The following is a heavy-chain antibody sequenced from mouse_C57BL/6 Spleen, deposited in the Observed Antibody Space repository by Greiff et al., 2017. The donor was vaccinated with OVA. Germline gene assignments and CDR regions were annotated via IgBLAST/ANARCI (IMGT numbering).Heavy chain of an antibody. CDR3: ARDYYGSSLMDY. D-gene: IGHD1-1*01. Sequence: EVQLQQSGGGLVKPGGSLKLSCAASGFTFSSYAMSWVRQTPEKRLEWVATISDGGSYTYYPDNVKGRFTISRDNAKNNLYLQMSHLKSEDTAMYYCARDYYGSSLMDYWGQGTSVTVSS. V-gene: IGHV5-4*01. J-gene: IGHJ4*01. CDR1: GFTFSSYA. CDR2: ISDGGSYT.